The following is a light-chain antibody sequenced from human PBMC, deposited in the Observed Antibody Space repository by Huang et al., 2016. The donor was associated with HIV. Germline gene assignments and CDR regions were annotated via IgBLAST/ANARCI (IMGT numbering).Light chain of an antibody. J-gene: IGKJ5*01. CDR1: QSVLYTYNSKNH. V-gene: IGKV4-1*01. CDR3: QQYYESPPT. CDR2: WAS. Sequence: DIVMTQSPDSLAVSLGERASINCKSSQSVLYTYNSKNHLAWYQQKPGQPPRLLIYWASSRESGVPDRCSGSGSGTDFTLTISSLQAEDVAVYYCQQYYESPPTFCQGTRLEIK.